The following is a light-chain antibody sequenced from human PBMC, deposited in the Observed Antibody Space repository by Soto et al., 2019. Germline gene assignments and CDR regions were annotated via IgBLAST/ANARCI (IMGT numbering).Light chain of an antibody. CDR2: DAS. J-gene: IGKJ4*01. CDR1: QDIRNY. Sequence: EIQMTQSPSSLSASVGDRVTITCQASQDIRNYLNWYQQKPGKAPELLIFDASNLEPGVSSRFSGSGSGTDFSFTISVLQPEDFATYYCQQYRDLISFGGGTKGEVK. V-gene: IGKV1-33*01. CDR3: QQYRDLIS.